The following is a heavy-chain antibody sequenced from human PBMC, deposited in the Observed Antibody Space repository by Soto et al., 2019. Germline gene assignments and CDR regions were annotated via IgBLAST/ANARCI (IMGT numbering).Heavy chain of an antibody. CDR3: EKDDAFDF. Sequence: EVQLVESGGGLVQPGRSLRLSSAACGFAFDDYPMHWVRQAPGKGLEWVAGLSWNSGSIGYADSVKGRFTISRDNAKNSLYLQMNSLRADDTALYYCEKDDAFDFWGQGTQVTVSS. CDR2: LSWNSGSI. J-gene: IGHJ3*01. CDR1: GFAFDDYP. V-gene: IGHV3-9*01.